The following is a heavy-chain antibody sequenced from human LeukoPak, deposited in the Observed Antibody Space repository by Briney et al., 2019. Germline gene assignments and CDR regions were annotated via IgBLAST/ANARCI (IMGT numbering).Heavy chain of an antibody. V-gene: IGHV4-34*01. CDR1: GGTFSGYY. Sequence: PSETLSLTCAVYGGTFSGYYWSWIRQPPGKGLEWSGEINHSGSTNYNPSLKRRGTISVDTSNNQFPLKLSSVTAADTAVYYCARGLWYYYDSSGYFDYWGQGTLVTVSS. J-gene: IGHJ4*02. CDR2: INHSGST. D-gene: IGHD3-22*01. CDR3: ARGLWYYYDSSGYFDY.